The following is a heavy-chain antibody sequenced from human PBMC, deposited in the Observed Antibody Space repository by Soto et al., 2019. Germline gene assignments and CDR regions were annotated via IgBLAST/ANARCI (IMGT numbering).Heavy chain of an antibody. D-gene: IGHD3-3*01. Sequence: GGSLRLSCAASGFTFDDYAMHWVRQAPGKGLEWVSGISWNSGSIGYADSVKGRFTISRDNAKNSLYLQMNSLRSEDTAVYYCARSPLEDFWSGYPAWDAGGTWFDPWGQGTLVTVSS. CDR2: ISWNSGSI. J-gene: IGHJ5*02. CDR3: ARSPLEDFWSGYPAWDAGGTWFDP. CDR1: GFTFDDYA. V-gene: IGHV3-9*01.